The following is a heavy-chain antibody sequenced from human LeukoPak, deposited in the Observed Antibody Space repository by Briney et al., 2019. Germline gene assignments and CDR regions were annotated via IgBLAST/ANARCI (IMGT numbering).Heavy chain of an antibody. CDR3: ARDTIAAPALGDAFDI. CDR2: IIPIFGTA. V-gene: IGHV1-69*13. CDR1: GGTFSSYA. Sequence: SVKVSCKASGGTFSSYAIIWVRQAPGQGLEWMGGIIPIFGTANYAQKFLSRVTITADESTSTAYMELSSLSSEDTAVYYCARDTIAAPALGDAFDIWGQGTMVTVSS. D-gene: IGHD6-13*01. J-gene: IGHJ3*02.